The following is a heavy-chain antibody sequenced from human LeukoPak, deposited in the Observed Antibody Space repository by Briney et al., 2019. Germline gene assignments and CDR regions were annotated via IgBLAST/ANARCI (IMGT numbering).Heavy chain of an antibody. CDR3: ARDPQWGNDILGWFDP. D-gene: IGHD2-8*01. CDR1: GGSISSYY. V-gene: IGHV4-4*07. Sequence: SETLSLTCTVSGGSISSYYWSWIRQPAGKGLEWIGRIYTSGSTNYNPSLKSRVTMSVDTSKNLFSLKLSSVTAADTAVYYCARDPQWGNDILGWFDPWGQGTLVTVSS. CDR2: IYTSGST. J-gene: IGHJ5*02.